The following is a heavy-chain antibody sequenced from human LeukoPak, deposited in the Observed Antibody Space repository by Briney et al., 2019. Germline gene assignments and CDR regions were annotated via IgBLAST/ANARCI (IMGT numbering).Heavy chain of an antibody. V-gene: IGHV1-2*02. CDR2: INPNSGGT. CDR1: GYTFTGYY. Sequence: GASVKVSCKASGYTFTGYYMHWVRQAPGQGLEWMGWINPNSGGTNYAQKFQGRVTMTRDTSISTAYMELSRLRSGDTAVYYCARGARMDIVVVVATMGAGDAFDIWGQGTMVTVSS. J-gene: IGHJ3*02. CDR3: ARGARMDIVVVVATMGAGDAFDI. D-gene: IGHD2-15*01.